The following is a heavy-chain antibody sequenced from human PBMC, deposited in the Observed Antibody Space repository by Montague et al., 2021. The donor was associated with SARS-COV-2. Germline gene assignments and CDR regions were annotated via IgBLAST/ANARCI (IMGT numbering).Heavy chain of an antibody. V-gene: IGHV4-34*04. D-gene: IGHD3-22*01. CDR1: GDSFIGYY. J-gene: IGHJ2*01. CDR3: ARHPPGYYDRSGLYKLYWYFDL. Sequence: SETLSLTCAVHGDSFIGYYWGWIRQPPGKGLQWIGEINDSGITNRYPSFKSRATISVDSSKKEFSLTLRSVTATDTAVYYCARHPPGYYDRSGLYKLYWYFDLWGRGTLVTVSS. CDR2: INDSGIT.